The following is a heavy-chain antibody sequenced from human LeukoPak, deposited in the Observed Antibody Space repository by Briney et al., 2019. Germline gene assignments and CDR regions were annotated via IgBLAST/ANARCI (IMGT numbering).Heavy chain of an antibody. Sequence: PSETLSLTCTVSGGSISSSSYYWGWIRQPPGKGLEWIGSIYYSGSTYYNPSLKSRVTISVDTSKNQFSLKLSSVTAADTAVYYCARHSLYGDYPGYYYYGMDVWGQGTTVTVSS. CDR1: GGSISSSSYY. CDR2: IYYSGST. J-gene: IGHJ6*02. CDR3: ARHSLYGDYPGYYYYGMDV. V-gene: IGHV4-39*01. D-gene: IGHD4-17*01.